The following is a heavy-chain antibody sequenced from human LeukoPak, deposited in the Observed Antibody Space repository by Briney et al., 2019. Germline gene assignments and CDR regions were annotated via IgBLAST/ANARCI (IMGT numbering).Heavy chain of an antibody. D-gene: IGHD2-2*01. J-gene: IGHJ3*02. CDR2: IYYSGST. Sequence: SETLSLTCTVSGGSISSYYWSWIRQPPGKGPEWIGYIYYSGSTNYNPSLKSRVTISVDTSKNQFSLKLSSVTAADTAVYYCARDTRYCSSTSCYFDAFDIWGQGTMVTVSS. CDR1: GGSISSYY. V-gene: IGHV4-59*01. CDR3: ARDTRYCSSTSCYFDAFDI.